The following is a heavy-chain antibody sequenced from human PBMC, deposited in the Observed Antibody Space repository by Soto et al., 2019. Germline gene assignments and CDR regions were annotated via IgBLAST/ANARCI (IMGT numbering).Heavy chain of an antibody. D-gene: IGHD6-19*01. Sequence: EVQLLESGGGLVQPGGSLRLSCAASGFTFSSYAMSWVRQAPGKGLEWVSAISGSGGSTYYADSVKGRFTISRDNSKNTLYLQMNSLRAEDTAVYYCATHSSGWLVGMDVWGQGTTVTVSS. CDR3: ATHSSGWLVGMDV. CDR2: ISGSGGST. V-gene: IGHV3-23*01. J-gene: IGHJ6*02. CDR1: GFTFSSYA.